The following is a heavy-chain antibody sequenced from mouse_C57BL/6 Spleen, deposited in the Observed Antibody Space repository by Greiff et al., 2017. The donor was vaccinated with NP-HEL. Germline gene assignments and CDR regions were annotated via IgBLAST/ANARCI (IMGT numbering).Heavy chain of an antibody. J-gene: IGHJ1*03. CDR1: GFTFSSYT. CDR3: ARQGLRAWYFDV. Sequence: EVMLVESGGGLVKPGGSLKLSCAASGFTFSSYTMSWVRQTPEKRLEWVATISGGGGNTYYPDSVKGRFTISRDNAKNTLYLQMSSLRSEDTALYYCARQGLRAWYFDVWGTGTTVTVSS. V-gene: IGHV5-9*01. CDR2: ISGGGGNT. D-gene: IGHD2-4*01.